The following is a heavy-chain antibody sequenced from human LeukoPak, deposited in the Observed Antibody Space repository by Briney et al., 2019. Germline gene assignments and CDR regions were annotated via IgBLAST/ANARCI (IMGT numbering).Heavy chain of an antibody. Sequence: GGSLRLSCVASGLTLSFYTMDWVRQAPGKGLEWVSSISSSSTYIFYTDSVKGRFTISRDNAKNSLYLQMNSLGAEDTAVYYCVRELADSSVRLFDSWGQGTLVSVSS. CDR1: GLTLSFYT. CDR3: VRELADSSVRLFDS. V-gene: IGHV3-21*01. CDR2: ISSSSTYI. D-gene: IGHD3-22*01. J-gene: IGHJ4*02.